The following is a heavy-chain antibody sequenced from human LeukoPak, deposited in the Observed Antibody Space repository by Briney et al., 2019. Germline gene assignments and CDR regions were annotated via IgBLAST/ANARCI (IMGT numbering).Heavy chain of an antibody. V-gene: IGHV5-51*01. D-gene: IGHD3-9*01. J-gene: IGHJ4*02. Sequence: GASLQISCKGSGSKFSNSWIGWVRPLSGKGLEWMGIIYPGASDTRYSPSFQGQVTISADKSINTAYLQWTSLTASDTAMYYCARPYDNQAYWGQGTLVTVSS. CDR2: IYPGASDT. CDR3: ARPYDNQAY. CDR1: GSKFSNSW.